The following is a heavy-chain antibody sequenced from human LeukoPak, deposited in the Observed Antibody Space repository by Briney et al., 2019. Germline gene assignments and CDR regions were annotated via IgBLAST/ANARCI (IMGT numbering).Heavy chain of an antibody. CDR2: IKQDGSEK. CDR3: ARVGLDNTGWHINWFDP. CDR1: GFTFSSYW. D-gene: IGHD6-19*01. Sequence: GGSLRLSCAASGFTFSSYWMSWVRQAPGKGLEWVANIKQDGSEKYYVDSVKGRFTISRDNAQKSLFLQMNSLRVEDTAICYCARVGLDNTGWHINWFDPWGQGTLVTVSS. V-gene: IGHV3-7*03. J-gene: IGHJ5*02.